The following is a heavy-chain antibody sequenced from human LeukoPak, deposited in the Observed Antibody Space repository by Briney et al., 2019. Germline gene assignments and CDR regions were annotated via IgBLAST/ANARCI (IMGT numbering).Heavy chain of an antibody. CDR2: INSDGSST. CDR3: ACYYGSGSTRGYYFDY. D-gene: IGHD3-10*01. Sequence: QPGGSLRLSCAASGFTFSSYWMHWVRQAPGKGLVWVSRINSDGSSTSYADSVKGRFTISRDNAKNTLYLQMNSLRAEDTAVYYCACYYGSGSTRGYYFDYWGQGTLVTVSS. J-gene: IGHJ4*02. V-gene: IGHV3-74*01. CDR1: GFTFSSYW.